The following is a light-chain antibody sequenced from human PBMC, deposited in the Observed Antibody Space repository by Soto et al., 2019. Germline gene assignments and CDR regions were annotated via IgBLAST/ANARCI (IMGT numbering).Light chain of an antibody. Sequence: DIQMTQSPSTLSASVGDRVTITCRASQSFSAWLAWYQQKPGKAPNLLIYDVSTLDSGVPSRFSGSASGTEFTLTISSLESDDFATYYCQQYHRYSTFGQGTKVDIK. CDR1: QSFSAW. CDR3: QQYHRYST. V-gene: IGKV1-5*01. CDR2: DVS. J-gene: IGKJ1*01.